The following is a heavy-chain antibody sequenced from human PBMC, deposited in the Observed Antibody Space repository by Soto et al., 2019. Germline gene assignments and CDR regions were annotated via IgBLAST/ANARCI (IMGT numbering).Heavy chain of an antibody. V-gene: IGHV4-59*01. D-gene: IGHD2-21*02. CDR2: LYNSGST. J-gene: IGHJ6*02. CDR1: GGSIRSYY. CDR3: ARDLWGYCGTDCSPLDV. Sequence: QVRLQESGPGLVKPSETLSLTCTVSGGSIRSYYWSWIRQAPGKGLEWIGYLYNSGSTVYNPSLKRRDTLSVDTSRNQLSLKLNSVPAADTAVYYCARDLWGYCGTDCSPLDVWGQGTTVTVSS.